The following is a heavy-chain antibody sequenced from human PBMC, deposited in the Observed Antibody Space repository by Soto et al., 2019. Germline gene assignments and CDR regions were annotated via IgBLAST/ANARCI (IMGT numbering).Heavy chain of an antibody. V-gene: IGHV3-30*18. J-gene: IGHJ6*03. CDR1: GFTFSSYG. CDR2: ISYDGSNK. CDR3: AKAPFYCSGGSCYHTYYYYYMDV. Sequence: GGSLRLSCAAPGFTFSSYGMHWVRQAPGKGLEWVAVISYDGSNKYYADSVKGRFTISRDNSKNTLYLQMNSLRAEDTAVYYCAKAPFYCSGGSCYHTYYYYYMDVWGKGTTVTVSS. D-gene: IGHD2-15*01.